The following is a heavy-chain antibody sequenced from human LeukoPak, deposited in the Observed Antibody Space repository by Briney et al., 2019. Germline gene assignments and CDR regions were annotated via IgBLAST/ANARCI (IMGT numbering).Heavy chain of an antibody. D-gene: IGHD3-10*01. CDR1: GGSISSGDYY. Sequence: PSETLSLTCTVSGGSISSGDYYWSWIRQPPGKGLERIGYIYYSGSTYYNPSLKSRVTISVDTSKTQFSLKLSSVTAADTAVYYCARGWTMVRGVPSLDYWGQGTLVTVSS. V-gene: IGHV4-30-4*08. CDR2: IYYSGST. J-gene: IGHJ4*02. CDR3: ARGWTMVRGVPSLDY.